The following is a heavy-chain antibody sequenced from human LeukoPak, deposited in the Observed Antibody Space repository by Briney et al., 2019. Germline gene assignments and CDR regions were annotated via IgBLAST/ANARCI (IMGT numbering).Heavy chain of an antibody. V-gene: IGHV1-2*02. CDR1: GYTFTGYY. CDR2: INPNSGGT. CDR3: ARQCSSTGCYSGQNDY. Sequence: GASVKVSCKASGYTFTGYYMHWVRQAPGQGLEWMGWINPNSGGTNYAQKFQGRVTMTRDTSISTAYMELSRLRSDDTAVYYCARQCSSTGCYSGQNDYWGQGTLVTVSS. D-gene: IGHD2-2*02. J-gene: IGHJ4*02.